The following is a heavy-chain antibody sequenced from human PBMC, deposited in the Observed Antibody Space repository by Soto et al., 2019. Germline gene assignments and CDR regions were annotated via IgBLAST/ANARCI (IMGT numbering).Heavy chain of an antibody. CDR3: ARSEEDSDYYDYGMDV. Sequence: SQTLSLTCVGSGDTVSSNSVAWNWVRQSPSRGLEWLGRTYYRSRSYSDYAVSVRSRIDINADTSKNQVSLQLNSVTPEDTAVYYCARSEEDSDYYDYGMDVWGQGTTVTVSS. J-gene: IGHJ6*02. D-gene: IGHD2-15*01. CDR1: GDTVSSNSVA. CDR2: TYYRSRSYS. V-gene: IGHV6-1*01.